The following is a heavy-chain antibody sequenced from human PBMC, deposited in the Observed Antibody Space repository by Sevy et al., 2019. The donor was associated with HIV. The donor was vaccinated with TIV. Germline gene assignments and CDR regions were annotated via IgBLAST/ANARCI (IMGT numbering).Heavy chain of an antibody. J-gene: IGHJ4*02. D-gene: IGHD6-13*01. Sequence: GGSLRLSCAASGFTLNSYWMSWVRQAPGKGLEWVANINQDGSVKYYVDSVKGRFTISRDNARNSLYLRMNSLRAEDTAMYCSVRAIAAAGSFWGQGTLVTVSS. CDR3: VRAIAAAGSF. CDR2: INQDGSVK. CDR1: GFTLNSYW. V-gene: IGHV3-7*01.